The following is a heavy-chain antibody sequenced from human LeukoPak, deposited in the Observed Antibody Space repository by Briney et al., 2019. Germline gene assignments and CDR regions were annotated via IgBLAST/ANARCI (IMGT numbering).Heavy chain of an antibody. J-gene: IGHJ4*02. CDR2: IYYSGST. D-gene: IGHD3-22*01. Sequence: SETLSLTCTVSGGSISSSSYYWGWIRQPPGKGLEWIGYIYYSGSTNYNPSLKSRVTISVDTSKNQFSLKLSSVTAADTAVYYCASSYYYDSSGPPGYFDYWGQGTLVTVSS. V-gene: IGHV4-61*05. CDR3: ASSYYYDSSGPPGYFDY. CDR1: GGSISSSSYY.